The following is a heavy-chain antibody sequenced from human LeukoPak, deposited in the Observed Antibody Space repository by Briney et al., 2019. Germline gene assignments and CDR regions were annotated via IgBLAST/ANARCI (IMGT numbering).Heavy chain of an antibody. CDR2: IYHSGST. Sequence: SETLSLTCTVSGGSISSGGYYWSWIRQPPGKGLEWIGYIYHSGSTYYNPSLKSRVTISVDTSKNQFSLKLSSVTAADTAVYYCARPRHCSSTSCSGFDYWGQGTLVTVSS. V-gene: IGHV4-30-2*03. D-gene: IGHD2-2*01. J-gene: IGHJ4*02. CDR3: ARPRHCSSTSCSGFDY. CDR1: GGSISSGGYY.